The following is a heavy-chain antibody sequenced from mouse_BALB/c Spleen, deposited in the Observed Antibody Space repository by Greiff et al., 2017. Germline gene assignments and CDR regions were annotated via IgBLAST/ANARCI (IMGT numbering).Heavy chain of an antibody. CDR1: GYTFTSYW. J-gene: IGHJ3*01. Sequence: QVQLKQPGAELVRPGASVKLSCKASGYTFTSYWINWVKQRPGQGLEWIGNIYPSDSYTNYNQKFKDKATLTVDKSSSTAYMQLSSPTSEDSAVYYCTRYGPAWFAYWGQGTLVTVSA. V-gene: IGHV1-69*02. CDR3: TRYGPAWFAY. CDR2: IYPSDSYT. D-gene: IGHD1-1*02.